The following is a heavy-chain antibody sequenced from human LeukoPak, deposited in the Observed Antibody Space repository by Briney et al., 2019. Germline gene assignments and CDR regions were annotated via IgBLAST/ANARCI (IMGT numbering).Heavy chain of an antibody. CDR2: INSGGTST. J-gene: IGHJ4*02. V-gene: IGHV3-74*03. CDR1: GFTFSSFA. D-gene: IGHD1-26*01. CDR3: ARRHLPVEATGRDDY. Sequence: GGSLRLSCSASGFTFSSFAMHWVRQAPGKGLVWVSRINSGGTSTTYADSVKGRFTISRDNAKNTLYLQMNSLRAEDTAVYYCARRHLPVEATGRDDYWGQGTLVTVSS.